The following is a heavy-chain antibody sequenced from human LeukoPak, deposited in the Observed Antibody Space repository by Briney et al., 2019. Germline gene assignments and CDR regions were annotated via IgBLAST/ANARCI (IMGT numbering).Heavy chain of an antibody. Sequence: KYGESLKISCKGSGYSCTSYWIGWVRQMPGKGLEWMGIIYPGDSDTRYSPSFQGQVTISADKSISPAYLQWRSLKASDTAMYYCARHGVVVTIIDIWGKGTMVTVSS. CDR2: IYPGDSDT. CDR1: GYSCTSYW. CDR3: ARHGVVVTIIDI. J-gene: IGHJ3*02. D-gene: IGHD2-2*01. V-gene: IGHV5-51*01.